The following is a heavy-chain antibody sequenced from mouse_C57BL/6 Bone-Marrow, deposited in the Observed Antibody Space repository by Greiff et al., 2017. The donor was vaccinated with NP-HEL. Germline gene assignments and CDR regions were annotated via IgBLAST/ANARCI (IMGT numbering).Heavy chain of an antibody. V-gene: IGHV1-47*01. D-gene: IGHD2-1*01. CDR1: GYTFTTYP. J-gene: IGHJ1*03. CDR2: FHPYNDDT. Sequence: VQLQQSGAELVKPGASVKMSCKASGYTFTTYPIEWMKQNHGKSLEWIGNFHPYNDDTKYNEKFKGKATLTVETSSRTVYLELSRLTSDDSAVYYCARRIYYGNSYWYFDVWGTGTTVTVSS. CDR3: ARRIYYGNSYWYFDV.